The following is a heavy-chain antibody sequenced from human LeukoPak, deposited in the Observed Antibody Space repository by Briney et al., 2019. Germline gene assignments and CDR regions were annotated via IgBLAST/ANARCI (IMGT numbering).Heavy chain of an antibody. CDR3: ARDLNY. V-gene: IGHV3-23*01. CDR1: GLIFSTYA. Sequence: PGGSLRLSCAASGLIFSTYAMSWVRQAPGKGLEWVSTISGSGDSTFYADSVKGRFTISRDSSKNMLYLQMNSLRTEDTAVYYCARDLNYWGQGTLVTVSS. J-gene: IGHJ4*02. CDR2: ISGSGDST.